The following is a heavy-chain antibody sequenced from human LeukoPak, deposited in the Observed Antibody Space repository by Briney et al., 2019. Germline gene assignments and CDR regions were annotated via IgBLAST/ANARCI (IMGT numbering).Heavy chain of an antibody. CDR2: IYPGDADT. V-gene: IGHV5-51*01. J-gene: IGHJ4*02. CDR1: GYRFTSYW. Sequence: GESLKISCQGSGYRFTSYWIGWVRQLPGKGLEWMGIIYPGDADTRYSPSFQGQVTISADKSISTAYLQWSSLKASGTAMYYCARPTYGSGSYVDYWGQGTLVTVSS. D-gene: IGHD3-10*01. CDR3: ARPTYGSGSYVDY.